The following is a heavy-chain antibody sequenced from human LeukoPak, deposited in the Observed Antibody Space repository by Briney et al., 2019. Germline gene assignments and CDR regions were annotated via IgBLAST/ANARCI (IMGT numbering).Heavy chain of an antibody. V-gene: IGHV3-43*02. Sequence: GGSLRLSCAASGFMFDDYAMHWVRQVPGRGLEWVSLISGDGVSSFYADSVRGRFTISRDNNNNSLSLQMHSLTAEDTAFYYCAREQFSYTSSYFDNWGQGILVTVSS. J-gene: IGHJ4*02. CDR3: AREQFSYTSSYFDN. CDR1: GFMFDDYA. D-gene: IGHD3-16*01. CDR2: ISGDGVSS.